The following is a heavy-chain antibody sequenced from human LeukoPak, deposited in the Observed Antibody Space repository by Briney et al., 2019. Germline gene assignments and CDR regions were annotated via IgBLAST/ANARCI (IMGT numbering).Heavy chain of an antibody. CDR2: INHSGST. J-gene: IGHJ4*02. Sequence: SETLSLTCAVYGGSFSGYYWSWIRQPPGKGLEWIGEINHSGSTNYNPSLKSRVTISVDTSKNQFSLKLSSVTAADTAVYYCARAPRDSSGYLFDYWGQGTLVTVSS. V-gene: IGHV4-34*01. D-gene: IGHD3-22*01. CDR3: ARAPRDSSGYLFDY. CDR1: GGSFSGYY.